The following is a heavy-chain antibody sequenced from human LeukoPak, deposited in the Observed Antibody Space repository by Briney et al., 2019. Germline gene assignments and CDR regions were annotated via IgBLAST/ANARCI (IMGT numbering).Heavy chain of an antibody. CDR3: VKDLYYDNSGYYSGAFDY. CDR1: GFTFKKYA. D-gene: IGHD3-22*01. Sequence: GGSLRLSCSASGFTFKKYAMHWVRQAPGKGLEYVSAINSNGGRTYYADSVKGRFTISRDNSKNTLFLQMSSLRVEDTAVYCCVKDLYYDNSGYYSGAFDYWGQGTLVTVSS. CDR2: INSNGGRT. J-gene: IGHJ4*02. V-gene: IGHV3-64D*06.